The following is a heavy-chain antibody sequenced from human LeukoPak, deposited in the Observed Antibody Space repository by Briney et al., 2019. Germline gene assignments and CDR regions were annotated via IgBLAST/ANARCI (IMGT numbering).Heavy chain of an antibody. CDR3: AKQPSYYYYYMDV. CDR1: GGTFSSYA. D-gene: IGHD6-13*01. V-gene: IGHV1-69*13. J-gene: IGHJ6*03. Sequence: ASVKVSCKASGGTFSSYAISWVRQAPGQGLEWMGGIIPIFGTANYAQKFQGRVTITADESTSTAYMELSSLRSEDTAVYYCAKQPSYYYYYMDVWGKGTTVTISS. CDR2: IIPIFGTA.